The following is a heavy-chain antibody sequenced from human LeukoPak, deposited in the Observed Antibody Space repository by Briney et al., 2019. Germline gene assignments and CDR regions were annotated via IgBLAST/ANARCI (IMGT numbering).Heavy chain of an antibody. CDR1: GYTFTGYY. J-gene: IGHJ3*02. CDR2: INPNSGST. V-gene: IGHV1-2*02. CDR3: ARAVYGGNWDAFDI. D-gene: IGHD4-23*01. Sequence: ASVKVSCKASGYTFTGYYMHWVRQAPGQGLEWMGWINPNSGSTNYAQKFQGRVTMTRDTSISTAYMELSRLRSDDTAVYYCARAVYGGNWDAFDIWGQGTMVTVSS.